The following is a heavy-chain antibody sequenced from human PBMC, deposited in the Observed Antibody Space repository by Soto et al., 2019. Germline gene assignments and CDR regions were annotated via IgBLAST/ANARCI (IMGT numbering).Heavy chain of an antibody. CDR1: GGSFSGYY. CDR3: ARKSLYCSGGSCYHNNWFDP. D-gene: IGHD2-15*01. V-gene: IGHV4-34*01. CDR2: INHSGST. J-gene: IGHJ5*02. Sequence: PSETLSLTCAVYGGSFSGYYWSWIRQPPGKGLEGIGEINHSGSTNYNRSLTRRVTLSVDTSQNQFSRRRSSVTPADTAVYYCARKSLYCSGGSCYHNNWFDPWGQGTLVTVS.